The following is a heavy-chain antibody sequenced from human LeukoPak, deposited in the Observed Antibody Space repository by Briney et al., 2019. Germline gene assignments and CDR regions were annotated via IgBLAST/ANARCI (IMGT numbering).Heavy chain of an antibody. Sequence: SETLSLTCIVSSGSFTSSYWSWFRQPPGKGLEWIGYMYYDGRTNYNSSLKSRVTISIDTSKNQFSLKLTSVTTADTAVYYCTRGTGWLTTDWGQGTLVTVSS. D-gene: IGHD5-12*01. V-gene: IGHV4-59*01. J-gene: IGHJ4*02. CDR1: SGSFTSSY. CDR3: TRGTGWLTTD. CDR2: MYYDGRT.